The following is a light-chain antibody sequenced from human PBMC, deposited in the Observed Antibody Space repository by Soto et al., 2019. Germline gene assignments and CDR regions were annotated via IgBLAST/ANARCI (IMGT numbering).Light chain of an antibody. CDR3: QQYNNWAT. CDR2: GAS. Sequence: EIVMTQSPATLSVSPGERVTLSCRASQNINTNLAWYQQKLGQPPRLLMYGASTRATGIPARFGDSGSGTEFTLTISSLQSEDFAVYYCQQYNNWATFGQGTKVEIK. J-gene: IGKJ1*01. V-gene: IGKV3-15*01. CDR1: QNINTN.